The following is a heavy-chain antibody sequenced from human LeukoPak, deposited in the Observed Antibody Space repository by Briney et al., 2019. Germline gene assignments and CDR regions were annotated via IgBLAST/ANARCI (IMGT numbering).Heavy chain of an antibody. V-gene: IGHV4-34*01. CDR2: INHSGST. Sequence: SETLSLTCAVYGGSFSGYYWSWIRQPPGKGLEWIGEINHSGSTNYNPSLKSRVTISVDTSKNQFSLKLSSVTAADTAVYHCARYFGAYWGQGTLVTVSS. CDR1: GGSFSGYY. D-gene: IGHD2-21*01. J-gene: IGHJ4*02. CDR3: ARYFGAY.